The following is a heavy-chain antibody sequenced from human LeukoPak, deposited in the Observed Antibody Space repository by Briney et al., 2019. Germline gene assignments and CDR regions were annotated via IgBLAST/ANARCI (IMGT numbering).Heavy chain of an antibody. Sequence: PGGSLRLSCAASGFTFSSYAMSWVRQAPGKGLEWVSAISGSGGSTYYADSVKGRFTISRDNSKNTLYLQMNSLRAEDTAVYYCAKYSSGWYVQYHFDYWGQGTLVTVSS. CDR3: AKYSSGWYVQYHFDY. J-gene: IGHJ4*02. CDR2: ISGSGGST. CDR1: GFTFSSYA. V-gene: IGHV3-23*01. D-gene: IGHD6-19*01.